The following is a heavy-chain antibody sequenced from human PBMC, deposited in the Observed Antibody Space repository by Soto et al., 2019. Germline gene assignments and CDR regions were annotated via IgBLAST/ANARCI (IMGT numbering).Heavy chain of an antibody. CDR3: ARSHN. J-gene: IGHJ4*02. CDR1: GWTCSRDW. Sequence: GGFLRLSCAASGWTCSRDWMSWVRQAPGKGPEWVASIKQDGSEKYYVDSVKGRFTISRDNTKNSLYLQMNSLRAEDTSVYYCARSHNWGQGTLVTVSS. V-gene: IGHV3-7*01. CDR2: IKQDGSEK.